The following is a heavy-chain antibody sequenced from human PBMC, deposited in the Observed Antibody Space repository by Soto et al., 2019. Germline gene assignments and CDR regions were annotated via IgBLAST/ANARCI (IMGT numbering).Heavy chain of an antibody. V-gene: IGHV1-69*01. J-gene: IGHJ4*02. Sequence: QVQLVQSGAEVKKPGSSVKVSCKAPGGTFSSYAISWVRQAPGQGLEWMGGIIPIFGTANYAQKFQGRVTITADESTSTGYMELSSLRSEDTAVYYCARDLYSSSARYFDYWGQGTLVTVSS. D-gene: IGHD6-6*01. CDR1: GGTFSSYA. CDR3: ARDLYSSSARYFDY. CDR2: IIPIFGTA.